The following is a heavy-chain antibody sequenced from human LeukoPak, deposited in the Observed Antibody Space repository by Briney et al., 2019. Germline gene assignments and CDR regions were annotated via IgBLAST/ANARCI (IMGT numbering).Heavy chain of an antibody. J-gene: IGHJ4*02. V-gene: IGHV4-59*01. CDR2: IYYSGST. Sequence: SETLSLTCTVSGGSISSYYWSWIRQPPGKGLEWIGYIYYSGSTNYNPSLKSRVTISVDTSKNQFSLKLSSVTAADTVVYYCARGGAWIQLWLPSPYFDYWGQGTLVTVSS. CDR1: GGSISSYY. D-gene: IGHD5-18*01. CDR3: ARGGAWIQLWLPSPYFDY.